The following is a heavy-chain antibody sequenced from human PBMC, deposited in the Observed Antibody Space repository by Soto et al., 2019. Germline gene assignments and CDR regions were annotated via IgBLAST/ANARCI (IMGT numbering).Heavy chain of an antibody. CDR2: IIPIFGTA. CDR3: ASGPYYYDSSGLIDY. D-gene: IGHD3-22*01. Sequence: SVEVSCKASGGTFSSYASRWVRQAPGQGLEWMGGIIPIFGTANYAQKFQGRVTITADESTSTAYMELSSLRSEDTAVYYCASGPYYYDSSGLIDYWGQGTLVTVSS. V-gene: IGHV1-69*13. CDR1: GGTFSSYA. J-gene: IGHJ4*02.